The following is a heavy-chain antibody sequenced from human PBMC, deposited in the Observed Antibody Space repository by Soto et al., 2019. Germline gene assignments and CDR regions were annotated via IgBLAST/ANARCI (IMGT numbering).Heavy chain of an antibody. CDR1: GFTVSSYY. V-gene: IGHV3-66*01. D-gene: IGHD2-15*01. Sequence: EVQLVESGGGLVQPGGSLRLSCAASGFTVSSYYMSWVRQAPGKGLEWVSVIYSGGSTYYADSVKGTFTISRDNSKNTLYLQMNSVRAEDTAVYYCALPEVVGYMDVWGKGTTVTVCS. CDR2: IYSGGST. CDR3: ALPEVVGYMDV. J-gene: IGHJ6*03.